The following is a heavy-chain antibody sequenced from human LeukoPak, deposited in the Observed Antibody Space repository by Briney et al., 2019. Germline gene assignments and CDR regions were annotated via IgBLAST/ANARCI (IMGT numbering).Heavy chain of an antibody. CDR2: IYTSGST. CDR1: GGSISSYY. D-gene: IGHD4-23*01. CDR3: ARDFFYGGNRYYFDD. V-gene: IGHV4-4*07. Sequence: SETLSLTCTVSGGSISSYYWSWIRQPAGKGLEWIGRIYTSGSTNYNPSLKSRGTMSVDTSKNQFSLKLSSVTAADTAVYYCARDFFYGGNRYYFDDWGQGTLVTVSS. J-gene: IGHJ4*02.